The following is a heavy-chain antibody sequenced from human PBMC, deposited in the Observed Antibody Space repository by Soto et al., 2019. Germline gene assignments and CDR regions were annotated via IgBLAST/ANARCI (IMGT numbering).Heavy chain of an antibody. CDR1: GYTFTGYY. CDR2: INPNSGGT. V-gene: IGHV1-2*02. D-gene: IGHD3-10*01. CDR3: ARPPGSGQGSGSYGY. Sequence: QVQLVQSGAEVKKPGASVKVSCKASGYTFTGYYMHWVRQAPGQGLEWMGWINPNSGGTNYAQKFQGRVTMTRDTSIRTAYMELSRLRSDDTAVYYCARPPGSGQGSGSYGYWGQGTLVTVSS. J-gene: IGHJ4*02.